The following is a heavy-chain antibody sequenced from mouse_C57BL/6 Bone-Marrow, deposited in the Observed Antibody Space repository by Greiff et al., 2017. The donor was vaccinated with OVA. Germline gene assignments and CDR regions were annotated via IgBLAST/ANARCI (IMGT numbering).Heavy chain of an antibody. CDR2: ISNGGGST. V-gene: IGHV5-12*01. D-gene: IGHD4-1*01. CDR3: ARRANWDGSNAMDY. Sequence: EVKLVESGGGLVQPGGSLKLSCAASGFTFSDYYMCWVRQTPEKRLEWVAYISNGGGSTYYPDTVKGRFTISRDNAKNTLYLQMSRLKSEDTAMYYCARRANWDGSNAMDYWGQGTSVTVSS. J-gene: IGHJ4*01. CDR1: GFTFSDYY.